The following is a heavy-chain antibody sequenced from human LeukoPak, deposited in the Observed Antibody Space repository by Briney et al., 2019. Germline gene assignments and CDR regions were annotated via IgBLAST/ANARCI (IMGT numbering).Heavy chain of an antibody. CDR3: ARMSGIAAATYFDY. D-gene: IGHD6-13*01. CDR2: TRSSSSDT. CDR1: GFTFSDYY. J-gene: IGHJ4*02. Sequence: PGRSLTLSSAASGFTFSDYYTSWIRQAPGKGLEWVSYTRSSSSDTNNADSVKGRFTISRDNAKISMYLQMSSLRAEDTAVYYCARMSGIAAATYFDYWGQGTLVTVSS. V-gene: IGHV3-11*03.